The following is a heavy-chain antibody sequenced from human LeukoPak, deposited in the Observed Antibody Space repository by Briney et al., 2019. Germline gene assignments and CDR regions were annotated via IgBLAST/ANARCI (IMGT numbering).Heavy chain of an antibody. CDR1: GYTFTSYA. D-gene: IGHD6-19*01. CDR3: ARAKSIAVAGFDY. CDR2: INAGNGNT. J-gene: IGHJ4*02. Sequence: GASVKVSCKASGYTFTSYAMHWVRQAPGQGLEWMGWINAGNGNTKYSQKFQGRVTITRDTSASTAYMELSSLRSEDTAVYYCARAKSIAVAGFDYWGQGPLVTVSS. V-gene: IGHV1-3*01.